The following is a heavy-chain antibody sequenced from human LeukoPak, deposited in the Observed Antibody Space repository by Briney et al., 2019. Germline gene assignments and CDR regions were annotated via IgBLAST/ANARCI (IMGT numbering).Heavy chain of an antibody. Sequence: GASVKVSCKASGYTFTGYYTHWVRQAPGQGLEWMGWINPNSGGTNYAQKFQGRVTMTRDTSISTAYMELSRLRSDDTAVYYCARARTTGTTDDAFDIWGQGTMVTVSS. CDR1: GYTFTGYY. CDR2: INPNSGGT. V-gene: IGHV1-2*02. D-gene: IGHD1-1*01. J-gene: IGHJ3*02. CDR3: ARARTTGTTDDAFDI.